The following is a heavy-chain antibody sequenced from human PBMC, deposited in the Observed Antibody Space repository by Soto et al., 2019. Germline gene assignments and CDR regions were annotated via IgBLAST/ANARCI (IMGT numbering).Heavy chain of an antibody. D-gene: IGHD2-2*02. CDR3: ARTYTDAFDI. CDR2: FHYSRST. CDR1: GFSINGYY. Sequence: PSDTLSLTCSLSGFSINGYYWSWIRQPPGKGLEWIGYFHYSRSTNYNPSLKSRVTISVDTSKNQFSLNLSSVTAADTAVYYCARTYTDAFDIWGQGTMVT. V-gene: IGHV4-59*01. J-gene: IGHJ3*02.